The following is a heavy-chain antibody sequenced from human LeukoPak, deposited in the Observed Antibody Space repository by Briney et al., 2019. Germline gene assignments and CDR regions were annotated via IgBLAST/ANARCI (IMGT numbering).Heavy chain of an antibody. CDR2: IYYSGST. CDR1: GDSISSGDYY. V-gene: IGHV4-31*03. J-gene: IGHJ4*02. Sequence: SETLSLTCTVSGDSISSGDYYWTWIRQHPAKGLEWIGCIYYSGSTYYNLSLKSRVIISADTSKNHFSLKLSSVTAADTAVYYCARVREATIAPFFDYWGQGILVTVSS. CDR3: ARVREATIAPFFDY. D-gene: IGHD6-13*01.